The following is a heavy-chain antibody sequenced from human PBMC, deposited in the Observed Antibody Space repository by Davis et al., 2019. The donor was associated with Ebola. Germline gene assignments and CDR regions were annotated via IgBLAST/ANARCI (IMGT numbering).Heavy chain of an antibody. CDR2: IWHDGSNK. Sequence: PGGSLRLSCEVSGFTFSSYGMHWVRQAPGKGLEWVAVIWHDGSNKYHADSVKGRFTISRDNSKNTLYLQMNSLRAEDTAVYYCAKVFYGSGSYYGDYYYYGMDVWGKGTTVTVSS. J-gene: IGHJ6*04. V-gene: IGHV3-30*02. CDR1: GFTFSSYG. D-gene: IGHD3-10*01. CDR3: AKVFYGSGSYYGDYYYYGMDV.